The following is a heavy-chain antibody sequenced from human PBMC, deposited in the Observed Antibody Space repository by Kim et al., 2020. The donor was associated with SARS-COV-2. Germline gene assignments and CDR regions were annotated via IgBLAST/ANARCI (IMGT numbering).Heavy chain of an antibody. Sequence: SETLSLTCTVSGGSISSGGYYWSWIRQHPGKGLEWIGYIYYSGSTYYNPSLKSRVTISVDTSKNQFSLKLSSVTAADTAVYYCARGIVAGTWFQHWCQGTLVTVSS. CDR3: ARGIVAGTWFQH. CDR1: GGSISSGGYY. D-gene: IGHD6-19*01. CDR2: IYYSGST. J-gene: IGHJ1*01. V-gene: IGHV4-31*03.